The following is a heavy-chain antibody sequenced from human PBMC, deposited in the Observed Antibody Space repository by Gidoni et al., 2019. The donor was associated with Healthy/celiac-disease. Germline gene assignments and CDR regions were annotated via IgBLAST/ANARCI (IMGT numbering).Heavy chain of an antibody. J-gene: IGHJ4*02. CDR3: ARLGVGSYDSSGYYYENYFDY. CDR2: IYPGDSDT. Sequence: EVQLVQSGAEVKKPGESLKISSKGSESTFTTSWIGWVRQMPGKGLEWMGIIYPGDSDTRYSPSFQGQVTISADKSISTAYLQWSSLKASDTAMYYCARLGVGSYDSSGYYYENYFDYWGQGTLVTVSS. V-gene: IGHV5-51*01. CDR1: ESTFTTSW. D-gene: IGHD3-22*01.